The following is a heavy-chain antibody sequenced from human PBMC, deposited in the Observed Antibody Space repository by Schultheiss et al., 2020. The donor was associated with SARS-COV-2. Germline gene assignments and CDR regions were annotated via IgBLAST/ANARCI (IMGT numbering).Heavy chain of an antibody. D-gene: IGHD4-17*01. CDR1: GFTFSSYA. CDR3: ARSTVTTHRRHYYYMDV. CDR2: ISGGGGST. J-gene: IGHJ6*03. V-gene: IGHV3-23*01. Sequence: GGSLRLSCAASGFTFSSYAMSWVRQVPGKGLEWVSAISGGGGSTYYADSVKGRFTISRHNSKNTLYLQMNSLRAEDTAVYYCARSTVTTHRRHYYYMDVWGKGTTVTVSS.